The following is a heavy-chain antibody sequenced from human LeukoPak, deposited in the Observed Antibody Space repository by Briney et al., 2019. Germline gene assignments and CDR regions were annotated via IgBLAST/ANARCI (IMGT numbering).Heavy chain of an antibody. CDR2: INPNSGGT. Sequence: GASVNVSCKASGYTFTSYYMHWVRQAPGQGLEWMGWINPNSGGTNYAQKFQGRVTMTRDTSISTAYMELSRLRSDDTAVYYCARGTRYNWNYAYYMDVWGKGTTVTVSS. CDR3: ARGTRYNWNYAYYMDV. CDR1: GYTFTSYY. D-gene: IGHD1-20*01. V-gene: IGHV1-2*02. J-gene: IGHJ6*03.